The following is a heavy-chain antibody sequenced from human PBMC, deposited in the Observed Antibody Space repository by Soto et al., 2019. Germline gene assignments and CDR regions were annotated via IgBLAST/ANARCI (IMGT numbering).Heavy chain of an antibody. CDR2: IYYSGST. CDR3: ARTGSVVATIWGYYFDY. J-gene: IGHJ4*02. Sequence: PSETLSLTCTVSGGSISSGDYYWSWIRQPPGKGLEWIGYIYYSGSTYYNPSLKSRVTISVDTSKNQFSLELSSVTAADTAVYYCARTGSVVATIWGYYFDYWGQGTLVTVPQ. D-gene: IGHD5-12*01. CDR1: GGSISSGDYY. V-gene: IGHV4-30-4*01.